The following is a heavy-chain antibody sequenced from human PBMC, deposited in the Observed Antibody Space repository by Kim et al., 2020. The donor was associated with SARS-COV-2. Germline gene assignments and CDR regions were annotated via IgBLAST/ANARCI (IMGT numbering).Heavy chain of an antibody. Sequence: YAASVTGRLTIARDNAKNSLYLQMNSLRAEDTAVYYWARGRYSRSWLFDPWGQGTLVTVSS. D-gene: IGHD6-13*01. J-gene: IGHJ5*02. CDR3: ARGRYSRSWLFDP. V-gene: IGHV3-21*01.